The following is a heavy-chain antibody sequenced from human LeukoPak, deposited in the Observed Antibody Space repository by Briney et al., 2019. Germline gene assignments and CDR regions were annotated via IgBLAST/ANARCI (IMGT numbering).Heavy chain of an antibody. CDR1: GFTVRSNY. V-gene: IGHV3-66*01. D-gene: IGHD5-12*01. J-gene: IGHJ3*02. Sequence: GGSLRLSCVASGFTVRSNYMSWVRQAPGKGLEGVSVIYSGGSTYYADSVKGRFNISRDNSKNTLYLQMNSLRAEDTAVYYCARDVKWLDAFDIWGQGTMLTVSS. CDR3: ARDVKWLDAFDI. CDR2: IYSGGST.